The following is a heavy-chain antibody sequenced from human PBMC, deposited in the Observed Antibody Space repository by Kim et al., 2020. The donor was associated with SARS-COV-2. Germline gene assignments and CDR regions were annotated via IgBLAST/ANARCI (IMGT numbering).Heavy chain of an antibody. CDR2: ISYDGSNK. CDR3: AKGSVWGSYRYPNIRVDY. Sequence: GGSLRLSCAASGFTFSSYGMHWVRQAPGKGLEWVAVISYDGSNKYYADSVKGRFTISRDNSKNTLYLQMNSLRAEDTAVYYCAKGSVWGSYRYPNIRVDYWGQGTLVTVSS. J-gene: IGHJ4*02. V-gene: IGHV3-30*18. D-gene: IGHD3-16*02. CDR1: GFTFSSYG.